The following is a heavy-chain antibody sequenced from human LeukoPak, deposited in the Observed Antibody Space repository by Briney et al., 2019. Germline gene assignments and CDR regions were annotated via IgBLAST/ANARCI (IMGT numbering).Heavy chain of an antibody. Sequence: GGSLRLPCEASGFTFNDYYLAWIRQAPGKGLEWVSFISSNGATKYYADSVKGRFTISRDNAKNSLFLYMNSLRDDDTAVYYCAIQMTMIVVVPYFDYWGQGALVTVSS. CDR2: ISSNGATK. D-gene: IGHD3-22*01. J-gene: IGHJ4*02. V-gene: IGHV3-11*04. CDR1: GFTFNDYY. CDR3: AIQMTMIVVVPYFDY.